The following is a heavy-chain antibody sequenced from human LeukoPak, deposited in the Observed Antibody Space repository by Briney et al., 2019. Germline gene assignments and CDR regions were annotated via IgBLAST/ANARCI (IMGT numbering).Heavy chain of an antibody. CDR1: GDSFTSVTDY. J-gene: IGHJ4*02. CDR2: IYYSGST. D-gene: IGHD4-11*01. V-gene: IGHV4-39*07. Sequence: PSETLSLTCTVSGDSFTSVTDYWAWIRQPPGKGLEWIGSIYYSGSTYYNPSLKSRVTISVDRSKNQFSLKLSSVTAADTAVYYCARTSNYSNPPYWGQGTLVTVSS. CDR3: ARTSNYSNPPY.